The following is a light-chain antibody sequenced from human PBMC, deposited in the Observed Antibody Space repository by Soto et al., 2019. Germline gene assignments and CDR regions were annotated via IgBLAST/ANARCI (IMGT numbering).Light chain of an antibody. V-gene: IGLV2-8*01. CDR2: EVN. CDR1: SSDVGGYNY. CDR3: SSYAGSSNV. J-gene: IGLJ1*01. Sequence: QSVLNQPPSASGSPGQSVAISCTGTSSDVGGYNYVSWYQQHPGKAPKLMIYEVNKRPSGVPDRFSGSKSGNTASLTVSGLQAEDEADYYCSSYAGSSNVFGTGTKVTV.